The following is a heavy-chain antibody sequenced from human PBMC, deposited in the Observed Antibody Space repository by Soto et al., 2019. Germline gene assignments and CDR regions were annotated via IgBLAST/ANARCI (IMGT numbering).Heavy chain of an antibody. D-gene: IGHD6-19*01. J-gene: IGHJ3*02. V-gene: IGHV3-23*01. CDR2: ISGSGGST. Sequence: GGSLRLSCAASGFTFSSYAMSWVRQAPGKGLEWVSAISGSGGSTYYADSVKGRFTISRDNSKNTLYLQMNSLRAEDTAVYYRATRPGIAVASDAFDIWGQGTMVTVSS. CDR3: ATRPGIAVASDAFDI. CDR1: GFTFSSYA.